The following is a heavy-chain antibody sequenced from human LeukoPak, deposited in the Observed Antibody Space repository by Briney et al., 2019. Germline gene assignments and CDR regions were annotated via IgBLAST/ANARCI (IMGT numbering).Heavy chain of an antibody. CDR2: ISWNGRNT. Sequence: GGSLRLSCAASGFTLSSYSMNWVRQAPGKGLEWVSGISWNGRNTAYAESLKGRFTISRDNAKNSLYLQMNSLRAEDTAFYYCARVQQYDKFDYWGQGTLVTVSS. CDR3: ARVQQYDKFDY. D-gene: IGHD3-22*01. J-gene: IGHJ4*02. CDR1: GFTLSSYS. V-gene: IGHV3-20*04.